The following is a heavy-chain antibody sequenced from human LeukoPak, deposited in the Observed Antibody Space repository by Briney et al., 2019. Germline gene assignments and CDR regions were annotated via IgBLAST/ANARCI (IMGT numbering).Heavy chain of an antibody. D-gene: IGHD6-6*01. CDR3: ARGRVRSSSILYWFDP. CDR2: MNPNSGNT. J-gene: IGHJ5*02. CDR1: GYTFTSYD. V-gene: IGHV1-8*01. Sequence: ASVKVSCKASGYTFTSYDINWVRQATGQGLEWMGWMNPNSGNTGYAQKFQGRVTMTRNTSISTAYMELSSPRSEDTAVYYCARGRVRSSSILYWFDPWGQGTLVTVSS.